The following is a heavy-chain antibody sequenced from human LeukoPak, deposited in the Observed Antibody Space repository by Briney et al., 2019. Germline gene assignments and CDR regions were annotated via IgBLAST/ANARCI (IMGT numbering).Heavy chain of an antibody. Sequence: GGSLRLSCAASGFTFSSYGVHWVRQAPGKGLEWVAVIWYDGSNKYYADSVKGRFTISRDNSKNTLYLRMNSLRAEDTAVYYCAREWHSYYYGMDVWGQGTTVTVSS. CDR3: AREWHSYYYGMDV. CDR1: GFTFSSYG. V-gene: IGHV3-33*01. CDR2: IWYDGSNK. J-gene: IGHJ6*02. D-gene: IGHD3-3*02.